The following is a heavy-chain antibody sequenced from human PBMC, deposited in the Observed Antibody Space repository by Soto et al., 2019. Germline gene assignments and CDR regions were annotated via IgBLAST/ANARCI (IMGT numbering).Heavy chain of an antibody. D-gene: IGHD6-13*01. Sequence: QVQLQESGPGLVKPSGTLSLTCAVSSGSISSSNWWSWVRQPPGKGLEWIGEIYHSGSTNYNPSPKGRATKAVEKPKNQFSRKRGSGPAADAAVYYWAGGCPGEGYGSGWSGSCSAPGGQGPLVPVP. J-gene: IGHJ5*02. CDR1: SGSISSSNW. CDR3: AGGCPGEGYGSGWSGSCSAP. V-gene: IGHV4-4*02. CDR2: IYHSGST.